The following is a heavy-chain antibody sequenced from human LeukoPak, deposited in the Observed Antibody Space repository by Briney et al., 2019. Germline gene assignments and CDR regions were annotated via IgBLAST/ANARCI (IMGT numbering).Heavy chain of an antibody. CDR3: ARDQYSYAHAAH. CDR2: IYSGGTT. V-gene: IGHV3-66*01. D-gene: IGHD5-18*01. CDR1: GLTLSDHY. J-gene: IGHJ4*02. Sequence: GGSLRLSCAGSGLTLSDHYMDWVRQAPGKGLEWVSVIYSGGTTYYADSVKGRFTISRDNSKNTLHLQMNSLRAEDTAVYYCARDQYSYAHAAHWGQGTLVTVSS.